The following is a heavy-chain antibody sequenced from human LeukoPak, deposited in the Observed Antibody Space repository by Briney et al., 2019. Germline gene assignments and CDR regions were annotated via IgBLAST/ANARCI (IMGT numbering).Heavy chain of an antibody. Sequence: KPGGSLRLSCAASGFTFSDYYMSWIRQAPGKGLEWVSYISSSSSYTNYADSVKGRFTISRDNSKNTLYLQMGSLRPEDMSVYYCARASVTSWKYGMDVWGQGTTVTVSS. CDR1: GFTFSDYY. CDR2: ISSSSSYT. D-gene: IGHD4-17*01. V-gene: IGHV3-11*06. CDR3: ARASVTSWKYGMDV. J-gene: IGHJ6*02.